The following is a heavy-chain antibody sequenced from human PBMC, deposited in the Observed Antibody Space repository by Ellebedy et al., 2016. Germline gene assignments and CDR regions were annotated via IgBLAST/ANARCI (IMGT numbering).Heavy chain of an antibody. CDR2: INPYSGGT. V-gene: IGHV1-2*02. CDR1: RYTFTSYY. Sequence: ASVKVSXKASRYTFTSYYIHWVRQAPGQGLEWMGWINPYSGGTNYAQKFQGRVTMTRDTSISTAYMELSSLRSDDTAVYYCARDGWYCTSTSCSTTGWFDPWGQGTLVTVSS. CDR3: ARDGWYCTSTSCSTTGWFDP. D-gene: IGHD2-2*02. J-gene: IGHJ5*02.